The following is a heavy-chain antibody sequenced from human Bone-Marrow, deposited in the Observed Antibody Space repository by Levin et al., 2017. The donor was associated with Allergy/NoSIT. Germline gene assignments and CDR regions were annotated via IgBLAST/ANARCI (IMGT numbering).Heavy chain of an antibody. CDR3: ARQPPYSGDYFAPGIAFDI. V-gene: IGHV5-51*01. CDR1: GYNFTSFW. J-gene: IGHJ3*02. D-gene: IGHD1-26*01. Sequence: GESLKISCKGSGYNFTSFWIAWVRQMPGKGLEWMGIIYPTDSDTAYSPSFQGRVTISADQSIDTAYLQWSGLEASDTAMYYCARQPPYSGDYFAPGIAFDIWGQGTVVTVSS. CDR2: IYPTDSDT.